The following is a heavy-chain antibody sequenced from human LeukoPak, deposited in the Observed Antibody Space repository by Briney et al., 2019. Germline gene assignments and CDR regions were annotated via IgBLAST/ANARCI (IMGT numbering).Heavy chain of an antibody. J-gene: IGHJ4*02. CDR3: AKLQTAVVPAATLAFDS. Sequence: GGSLRLSCAASGFTFNKYAMSWVRQAPGTGLEWVSGIGRSGANTYYAVSVKGRFTISRDNSKNTVYLQMNSLRVEDTAVYYCAKLQTAVVPAATLAFDSWGQGTLVAVSS. CDR2: IGRSGANT. D-gene: IGHD2-2*01. CDR1: GFTFNKYA. V-gene: IGHV3-23*01.